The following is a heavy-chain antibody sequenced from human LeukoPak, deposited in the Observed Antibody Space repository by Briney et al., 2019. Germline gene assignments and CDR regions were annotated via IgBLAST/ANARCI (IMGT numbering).Heavy chain of an antibody. D-gene: IGHD6-6*01. Sequence: GGSLRLSCTASGFTFGDYIMSWVRQAPGKGLEWVANIKQDGSEKYYVDSVEGRFTISRDNAKNSLYLQMNSLRAEDTAVYYCARGPEYSSSSPNYYYYYMDVWGKGTTVTVSS. CDR1: GFTFGDYI. CDR2: IKQDGSEK. CDR3: ARGPEYSSSSPNYYYYYMDV. V-gene: IGHV3-7*01. J-gene: IGHJ6*03.